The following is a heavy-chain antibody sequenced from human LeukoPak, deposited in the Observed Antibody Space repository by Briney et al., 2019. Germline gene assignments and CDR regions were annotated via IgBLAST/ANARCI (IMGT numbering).Heavy chain of an antibody. CDR1: GFTFSRSA. J-gene: IGHJ4*02. V-gene: IGHV3-30*18. CDR2: TSHDGSNT. Sequence: GVSLRLSCAASGFTFSRSAVHWVRQAPGKGLEWVAVTSHDGSNTDYTDSVKGRFTISRDNSKNTLYLQMNSLRAEDTAVYYCAKEMKPWMHFDYWGQGTLVSVSS. D-gene: IGHD5-12*01. CDR3: AKEMKPWMHFDY.